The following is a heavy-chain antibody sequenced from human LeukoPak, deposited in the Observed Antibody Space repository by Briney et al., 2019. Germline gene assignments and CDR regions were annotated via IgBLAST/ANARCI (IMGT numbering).Heavy chain of an antibody. Sequence: PSETLSLTCTVSGGSISTYYWNWIRHPPGKGLEWIGYIYYRGRTNSNPSLKRRVALSVETSKNQFSRNLTSVTFAVTALYYCARSYGDYINFDYWGQGSLVTVSS. D-gene: IGHD4-17*01. CDR1: GGSISTYY. V-gene: IGHV4-59*01. CDR3: ARSYGDYINFDY. J-gene: IGHJ4*02. CDR2: IYYRGRT.